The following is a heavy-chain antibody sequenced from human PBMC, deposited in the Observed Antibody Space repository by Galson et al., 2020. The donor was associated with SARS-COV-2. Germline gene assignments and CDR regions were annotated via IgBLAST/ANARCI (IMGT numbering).Heavy chain of an antibody. J-gene: IGHJ4*02. CDR3: ASRTLDYGGNSGELSRDY. V-gene: IGHV4-61*02. CDR2: IYTSGST. CDR1: GGSISSGSYY. Sequence: SETLSLTCTVSGGSISSGSYYWSWIRQPAGKGLEWIGRIYTSGSTNYNPSLKSRVTISVETSKNQFSLKLSSVTAADTAVYYCASRTLDYGGNSGELSRDYWGQGTLVTVSS. D-gene: IGHD4-17*01.